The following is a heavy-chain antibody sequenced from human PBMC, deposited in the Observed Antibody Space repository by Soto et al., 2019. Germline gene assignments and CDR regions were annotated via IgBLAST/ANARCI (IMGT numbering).Heavy chain of an antibody. Sequence: GESLKISCKGSGYSFTTHWIGWVRQMPGKGLEWLGIIYPGDSDTRYSPSFQGQVTISADKSISTAYLQWSSLKASDTAMYYCARHAYSSGFIDYWGQGTLVTVSS. D-gene: IGHD6-19*01. V-gene: IGHV5-51*01. CDR2: IYPGDSDT. J-gene: IGHJ4*02. CDR3: ARHAYSSGFIDY. CDR1: GYSFTTHW.